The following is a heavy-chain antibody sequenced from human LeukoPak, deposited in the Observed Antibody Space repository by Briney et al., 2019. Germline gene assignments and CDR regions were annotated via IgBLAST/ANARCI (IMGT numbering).Heavy chain of an antibody. CDR1: GFTFSSYE. CDR3: ARDPGAYSSSPIDY. V-gene: IGHV3-48*03. Sequence: GGSLRLSCAASGFTFSSYEMNWVRQAPGKGLEWVSYISSSGSTIYYADSVKGRFTISRDNARNSLYLRMNSLRAEDTAVYYCARDPGAYSSSPIDYWGQGTLVTVSS. CDR2: ISSSGSTI. J-gene: IGHJ4*02. D-gene: IGHD6-6*01.